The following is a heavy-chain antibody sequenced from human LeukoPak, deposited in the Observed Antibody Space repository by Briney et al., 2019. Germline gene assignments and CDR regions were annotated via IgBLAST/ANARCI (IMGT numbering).Heavy chain of an antibody. CDR1: GFTVSSNY. Sequence: GGSLRLSCAASGFTVSSNYMSWVRQAPGKGLEWVSVIYSGGSTYYADSVKGRFTISRDNSKNTLYLQMNSLRAEDTAVYYCARVNAATGLTYGSGWYTQYFDYWGQGTLVTVSS. CDR3: ARVNAATGLTYGSGWYTQYFDY. CDR2: IYSGGST. D-gene: IGHD6-19*01. J-gene: IGHJ4*02. V-gene: IGHV3-66*01.